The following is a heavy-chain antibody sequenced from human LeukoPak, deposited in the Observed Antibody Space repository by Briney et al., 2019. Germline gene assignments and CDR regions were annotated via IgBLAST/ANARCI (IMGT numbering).Heavy chain of an antibody. CDR3: ARWASSSSETHYYYYYMDV. CDR2: ISAYNGNT. D-gene: IGHD6-6*01. Sequence: ASVKVSCKASGYTFTSYGISWVRQAPGQGLEWMGWISAYNGNTNYAQKLQGRVTMTTDTSTSTAYMELRSLRSDDTAVYYCARWASSSSETHYYYYYMDVWGKGTTVTVSS. CDR1: GYTFTSYG. J-gene: IGHJ6*03. V-gene: IGHV1-18*01.